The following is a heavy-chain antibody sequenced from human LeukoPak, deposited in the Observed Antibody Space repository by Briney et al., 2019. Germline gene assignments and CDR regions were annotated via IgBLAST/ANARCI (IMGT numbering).Heavy chain of an antibody. CDR1: GFTLSDYY. Sequence: PGGSLRLSCAASGFTLSDYYMSWIREAPGKGLEGGSYISSSGSTIYYADSVKGRFTISRDNAKNSLYLQMNSLRAEDTAVYYCASSYSSGWRFDYWGQGTLVTVSS. V-gene: IGHV3-11*04. J-gene: IGHJ4*02. CDR2: ISSSGSTI. D-gene: IGHD6-19*01. CDR3: ASSYSSGWRFDY.